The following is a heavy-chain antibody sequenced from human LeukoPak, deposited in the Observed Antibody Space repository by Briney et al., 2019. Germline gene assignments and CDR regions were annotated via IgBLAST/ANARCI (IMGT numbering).Heavy chain of an antibody. Sequence: SGTLSLTCAVSGGSISSNNWWSWVRQPPGKGLEWIGEIYHSGGTNYNPSLKSRVTISLDKSKNQFSLKLNSVTAADTAACYCARDLGYGYGLGLDYWGQGTLVTVSS. CDR3: ARDLGYGYGLGLDY. J-gene: IGHJ4*02. CDR2: IYHSGGT. D-gene: IGHD5-18*01. CDR1: GGSISSNNW. V-gene: IGHV4-4*02.